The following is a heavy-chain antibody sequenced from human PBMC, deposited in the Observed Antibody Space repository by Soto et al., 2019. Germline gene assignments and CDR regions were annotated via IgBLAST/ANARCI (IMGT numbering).Heavy chain of an antibody. CDR1: GHTFTSYA. D-gene: IGHD2-15*01. V-gene: IGHV1-3*01. Sequence: GASVKVSCKASGHTFTSYAMHWVRQAPGQRLEWMGWINAGNGNTKYSQKFQGRVTITRDTSASTAYMELSSLRSEDTAVYYCARDSWVVVAATHYYYYTDVWGKGTTVTVSS. J-gene: IGHJ6*03. CDR3: ARDSWVVVAATHYYYYTDV. CDR2: INAGNGNT.